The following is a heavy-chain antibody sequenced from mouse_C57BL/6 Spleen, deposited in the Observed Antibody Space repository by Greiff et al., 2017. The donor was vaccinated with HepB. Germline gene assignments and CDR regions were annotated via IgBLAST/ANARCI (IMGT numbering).Heavy chain of an antibody. CDR2: IYPSDSET. CDR3: AREEGNSGYFDV. V-gene: IGHV1-61*01. J-gene: IGHJ1*03. D-gene: IGHD2-1*01. Sequence: QVQLQQPGAELVRPGSSVKLSCKASGYTFTSYWMDWVKQRPGQGLEWIGNIYPSDSETHYNQKFKDKATLTVDKSSSTAYMQLSSLTSEDSAVYYCAREEGNSGYFDVWGTGTTVTVSS. CDR1: GYTFTSYW.